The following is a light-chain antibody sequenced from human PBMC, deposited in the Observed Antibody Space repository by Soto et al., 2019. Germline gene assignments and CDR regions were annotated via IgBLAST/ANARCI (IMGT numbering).Light chain of an antibody. CDR2: GAS. CDR3: QQYGSSSFT. V-gene: IGKV3-20*01. CDR1: QSVSSSY. J-gene: IGKJ3*01. Sequence: EIVLTQSPCTLSLSPGERATLSCRASQSVSSSYLAWYQQKPGQAPRLLIYGASSRATGIPDRFSGSGSGTDFTLTISRLEPEDFAVYYCQQYGSSSFTFGPGT.